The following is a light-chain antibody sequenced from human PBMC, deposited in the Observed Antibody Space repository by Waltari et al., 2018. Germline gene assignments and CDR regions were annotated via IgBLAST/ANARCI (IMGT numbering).Light chain of an antibody. CDR2: GVS. CDR3: QQYGSSPIT. V-gene: IGKV3-20*01. J-gene: IGKJ5*01. CDR1: QSVSSSY. Sequence: EIVLTQSPGTLSLSPGERVTLSCRASQSVSSSYLAWYQQKPGQAPRLLIYGVSSRATGIPDRVSGSGSGTDFTLTISRLEPEDFAVYSCQQYGSSPITFGQGTRLEIK.